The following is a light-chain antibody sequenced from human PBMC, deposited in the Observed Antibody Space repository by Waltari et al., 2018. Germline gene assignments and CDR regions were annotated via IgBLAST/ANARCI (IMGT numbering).Light chain of an antibody. CDR3: QQSYSTPYT. CDR2: TAS. Sequence: DIQMTQSPSSLSASVEYSITITCRASQSISTSLNGYQQKPGKAPKLLIYTASSLQSGIPSTFSGSGSGTDFTLTISSLQPEDFATYYCQQSYSTPYTFGRGTKLEI. V-gene: IGKV1-39*01. CDR1: QSISTS. J-gene: IGKJ2*01.